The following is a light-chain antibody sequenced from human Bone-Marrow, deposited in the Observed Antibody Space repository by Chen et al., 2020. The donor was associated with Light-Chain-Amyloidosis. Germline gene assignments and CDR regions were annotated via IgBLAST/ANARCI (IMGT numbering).Light chain of an antibody. CDR2: DDS. V-gene: IGLV3-21*02. Sequence: SYVLTQPPSVSVAPGQTARITCGGNDIENEVVHWYQQKPGQAPVLVVSDDSDRPSGIPERFSGSNSGNTATLTISRVEAGDEADYYCQVWDSSSDQVVFGGGTKLTVL. CDR3: QVWDSSSDQVV. CDR1: DIENEV. J-gene: IGLJ2*01.